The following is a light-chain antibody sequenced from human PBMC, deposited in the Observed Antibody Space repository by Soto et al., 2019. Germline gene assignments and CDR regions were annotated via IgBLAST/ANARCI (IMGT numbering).Light chain of an antibody. V-gene: IGKV1-27*01. Sequence: DIPMTQSPSSLSASVGDRVTITCRASQDIVNFLAWYQQKPGEVPKLLIYASSILQSGVPSRFSGSGSGTRFTLTISSLQPEDVATYYCQKYNSGPLTFGGGTKVEIK. J-gene: IGKJ4*01. CDR1: QDIVNF. CDR2: ASS. CDR3: QKYNSGPLT.